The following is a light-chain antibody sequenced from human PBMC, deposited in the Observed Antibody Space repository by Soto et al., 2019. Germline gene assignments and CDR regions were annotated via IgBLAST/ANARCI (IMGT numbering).Light chain of an antibody. Sequence: QSALTQPPSVSGAPGQRVTIACTATSTNIGAGYDVHWYQQVPGTAPKLLIYGNGNRPSGVPDRFSASKFGTSASLAIAGVQADDEADYYCQSFDNRLTVSVFGGGTKLTVL. CDR1: STNIGAGYD. CDR3: QSFDNRLTVSV. V-gene: IGLV1-40*01. J-gene: IGLJ3*02. CDR2: GNG.